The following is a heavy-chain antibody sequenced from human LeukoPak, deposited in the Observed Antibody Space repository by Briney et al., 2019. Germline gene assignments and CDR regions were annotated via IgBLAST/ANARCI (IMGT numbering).Heavy chain of an antibody. V-gene: IGHV3-74*01. CDR2: INTDGSRT. Sequence: PGGSLRLSCAASGFTFSSYWMHWVRQAPGKGLVWVSRINTDGSRTSYADSVKGRFTISRDNSKNTLFLQMDSLRPEDTAVYYCAKDEGIRCLKGDCPFDYWGQGTLVTVSS. CDR1: GFTFSSYW. CDR3: AKDEGIRCLKGDCPFDY. D-gene: IGHD2-21*01. J-gene: IGHJ4*01.